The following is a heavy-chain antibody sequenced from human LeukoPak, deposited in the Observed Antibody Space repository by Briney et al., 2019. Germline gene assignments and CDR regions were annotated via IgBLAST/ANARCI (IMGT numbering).Heavy chain of an antibody. CDR1: GYTFTSYG. D-gene: IGHD6-13*01. V-gene: IGHV1-18*01. Sequence: ASVKVSCKASGYTFTSYGITWVRQAPGQGLEWMGWISAYNGNTNYAQNLQGRVTMTTDTSTSTAYMELRCLRSDDTAVYYCARRAAKGRFDPWGQGTLVTVSS. CDR2: ISAYNGNT. CDR3: ARRAAKGRFDP. J-gene: IGHJ5*02.